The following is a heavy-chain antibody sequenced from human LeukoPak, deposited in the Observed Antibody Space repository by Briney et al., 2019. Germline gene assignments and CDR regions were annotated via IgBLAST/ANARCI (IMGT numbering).Heavy chain of an antibody. J-gene: IGHJ5*02. D-gene: IGHD3-3*01. CDR1: GGSFSGYY. CDR2: INHSGST. V-gene: IGHV4-34*01. CDR3: ARGPTIFGVVIIRRRVWFDP. Sequence: KPSETLSLTCAVYGGSFSGYYWSWIRQPPGKGLEWIGEINHSGSTNYNPSLKSRVTISVDTSENQFSLKLSSVTAADTAVYYCARGPTIFGVVIIRRRVWFDPWGQGTLVTVSS.